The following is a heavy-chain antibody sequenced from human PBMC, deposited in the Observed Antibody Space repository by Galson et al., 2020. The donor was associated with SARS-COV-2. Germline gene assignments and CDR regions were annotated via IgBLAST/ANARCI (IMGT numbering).Heavy chain of an antibody. CDR2: ISSRGDYI. V-gene: IGHV3-21*01. CDR3: ARDESWAMFGLDV. Sequence: GGSLRLSCEVSGFTFDIYSMNWVRQAPGKGLEWVSAISSRGDYIYYADSLKGRFTISRDNAKNSLYLQMNNLRAEDTAIYYCARDESWAMFGLDVWGQGTTVTVSS. J-gene: IGHJ6*02. D-gene: IGHD1-26*01. CDR1: GFTFDIYS.